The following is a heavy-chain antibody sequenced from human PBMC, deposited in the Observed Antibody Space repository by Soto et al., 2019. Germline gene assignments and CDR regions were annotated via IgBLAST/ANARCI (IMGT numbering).Heavy chain of an antibody. CDR2: INAGNGNT. CDR3: ARGYDILSGYYNADY. CDR1: GYTFTSYA. V-gene: IGHV1-3*01. D-gene: IGHD3-9*01. Sequence: QVQLVQSGAEVKEPGASVKVSCKASGYTFTSYAIHWVRQAPGQRLEWMGWINAGNGNTKYSQKFQGRVTVTRDTSTTTAYMELSTLRSEDTAVYYCARGYDILSGYYNADYWGQGTLATVSS. J-gene: IGHJ4*02.